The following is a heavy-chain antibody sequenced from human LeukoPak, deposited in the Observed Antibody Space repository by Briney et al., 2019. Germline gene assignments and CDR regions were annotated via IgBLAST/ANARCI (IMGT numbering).Heavy chain of an antibody. J-gene: IGHJ4*02. CDR1: GFSFSTYP. D-gene: IGHD6-19*01. Sequence: GGSLRLSCAASGFSFSTYPMNWVRQAPGKGLEWVSSISSNRSYTYDADSVKGRFTISRDNARNSLYLQMNSLRAEDTAVYYCARGGTTSAWSFDYWGQGTLVTVSS. V-gene: IGHV3-21*01. CDR3: ARGGTTSAWSFDY. CDR2: ISSNRSYT.